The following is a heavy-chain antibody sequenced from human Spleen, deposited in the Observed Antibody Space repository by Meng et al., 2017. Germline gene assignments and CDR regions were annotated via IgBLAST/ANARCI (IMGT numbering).Heavy chain of an antibody. CDR3: ARFDISTAGRGDY. CDR2: IFHSGST. D-gene: IGHD3-10*01. CDR1: GGSISSSVW. Sequence: VGLLGAGPGLGKPWGTLSLTCAVSGGSISSSVWWSWVRQPPGKGLEWIGEIFHSGSTSYNLSLKSRVTISVDKSKNQFSLLVSSVTAADTATYYCARFDISTAGRGDYWGQGTLVTVSS. J-gene: IGHJ4*02. V-gene: IGHV4-4*02.